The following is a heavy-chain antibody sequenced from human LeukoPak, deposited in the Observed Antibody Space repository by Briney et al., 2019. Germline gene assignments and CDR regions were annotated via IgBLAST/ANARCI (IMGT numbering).Heavy chain of an antibody. CDR1: GFTFSSYA. V-gene: IGHV3-30-3*01. D-gene: IGHD3-22*01. Sequence: GGSLRLSCAASGFTFSSYAMCWVRQAPGKGLEWVALISYDGSNKYYADSVKGRLTISRDNSKNTLYLQMNSLRAEDTAVYYCARAPRPDYYDSSGYSDYWGQGTLVTVSS. J-gene: IGHJ4*02. CDR2: ISYDGSNK. CDR3: ARAPRPDYYDSSGYSDY.